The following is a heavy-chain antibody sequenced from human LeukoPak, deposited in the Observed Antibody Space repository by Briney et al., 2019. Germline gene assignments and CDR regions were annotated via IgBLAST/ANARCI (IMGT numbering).Heavy chain of an antibody. J-gene: IGHJ5*02. D-gene: IGHD3-10*01. CDR3: AREGLNMVRGVIPKEAWGWFDP. V-gene: IGHV4-38-2*02. Sequence: SETLSLTCTVSGYSTSSGYYWGWIRQPPGKGLEWIGSIYHSGSTYYNPSLKIRVTISVDTSKNQFSLKLSSVTAAYTAVYYCAREGLNMVRGVIPKEAWGWFDPWGQGTLVTVSS. CDR1: GYSTSSGYY. CDR2: IYHSGST.